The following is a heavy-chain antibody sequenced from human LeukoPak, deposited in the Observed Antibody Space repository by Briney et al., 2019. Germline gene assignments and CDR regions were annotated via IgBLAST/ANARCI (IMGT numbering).Heavy chain of an antibody. CDR3: ARSLSPFAALFDS. D-gene: IGHD6-6*01. CDR1: GFTFINNW. CDR2: TRIDGNDK. V-gene: IGHV3-7*01. Sequence: PGGSLRLSCAASGFTFINNWLNWVRQAPGKGLEWVASTRIDGNDKYYVDSVKGRFTTSRDDAKNSLFLQMSSLRDEDTAVYYCARSLSPFAALFDSSGQGTLVTVSS. J-gene: IGHJ4*02.